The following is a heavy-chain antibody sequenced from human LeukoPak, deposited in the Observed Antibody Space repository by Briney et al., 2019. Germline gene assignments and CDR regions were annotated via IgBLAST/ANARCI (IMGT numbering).Heavy chain of an antibody. D-gene: IGHD3-22*01. V-gene: IGHV4-4*07. J-gene: IGHJ4*02. CDR3: ARHRRSLYYYDSSGYYSPFDY. CDR1: GGSISSYY. CDR2: INTSGST. Sequence: SETLSLTCTVSGGSISSYYWSWIRQPAGKGLEWIGRINTSGSTNYNPSLKSRVTISVDTSKNQFSLKLSSVTAADTAVYYCARHRRSLYYYDSSGYYSPFDYWGQGTLVTVSS.